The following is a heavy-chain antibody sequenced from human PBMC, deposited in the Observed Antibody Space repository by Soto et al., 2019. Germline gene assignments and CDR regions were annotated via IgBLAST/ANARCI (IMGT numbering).Heavy chain of an antibody. CDR1: GFTFRNYG. CDR3: AKDRSLGYCAGGDCYYYYGMDV. CDR2: VSYDGNKK. J-gene: IGHJ6*02. D-gene: IGHD2-8*02. Sequence: QVHLVESGGGVVQPGGSLRLSCEGSGFTFRNYGIHWVRQAPGKGLEWVAVVSYDGNKKYYGDSVKGRFTISRDNSKTSVYLQVNSLRSEDTAVYYCAKDRSLGYCAGGDCYYYYGMDVWGQGTTVTVSS. V-gene: IGHV3-30*18.